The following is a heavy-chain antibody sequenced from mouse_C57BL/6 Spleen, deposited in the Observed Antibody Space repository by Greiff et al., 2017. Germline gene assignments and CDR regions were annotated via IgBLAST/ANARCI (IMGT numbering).Heavy chain of an antibody. CDR3: ARGGLPVVGYFDV. D-gene: IGHD1-1*01. CDR2: IYPGDGDT. CDR1: GYAFSSSW. J-gene: IGHJ1*03. Sequence: LQESGPELVKPGASVKISCKASGYAFSSSWMNWVKQRPGKGLEWIGRIYPGDGDTNYNGKFKGKATLTADKSSSTAYMQLSSLTSEDSAVYFCARGGLPVVGYFDVWGTGTTVTVSS. V-gene: IGHV1-82*01.